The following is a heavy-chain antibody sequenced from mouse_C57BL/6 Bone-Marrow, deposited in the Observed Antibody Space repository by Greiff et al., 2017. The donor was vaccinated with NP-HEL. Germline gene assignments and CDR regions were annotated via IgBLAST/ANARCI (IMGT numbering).Heavy chain of an antibody. J-gene: IGHJ3*01. V-gene: IGHV1-55*01. D-gene: IGHD1-1*01. Sequence: QVQLQQPGAELVKPGASVKMSCTASGYTFTSYWITWVKQRPGQGLEWIGDIYPGSGSTNYNEKFKSKATLTVDTTSSTAYMQLSSLTSEDSAVYYCAREACYDCPHFAYWGQGTLVTVSA. CDR2: IYPGSGST. CDR3: AREACYDCPHFAY. CDR1: GYTFTSYW.